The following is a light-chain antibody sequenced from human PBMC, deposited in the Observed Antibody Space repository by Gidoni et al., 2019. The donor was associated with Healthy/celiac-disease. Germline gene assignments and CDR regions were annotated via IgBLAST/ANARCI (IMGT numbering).Light chain of an antibody. CDR2: KAS. Sequence: IQMTQSPSTLSASVGDRVTITCRASQSISSWLAWYQQKPGKAHKLMIYKASSLESGVPSRFSGSGSGTEFTLTISSLQPDDFATYYCQQYNIYSYTFGQGTKLEIK. V-gene: IGKV1-5*03. CDR1: QSISSW. J-gene: IGKJ2*01. CDR3: QQYNIYSYT.